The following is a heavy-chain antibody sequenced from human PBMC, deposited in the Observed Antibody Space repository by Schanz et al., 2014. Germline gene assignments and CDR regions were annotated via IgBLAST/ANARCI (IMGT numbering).Heavy chain of an antibody. V-gene: IGHV3-11*05. D-gene: IGHD3-3*01. CDR3: ARFLARYQYYGVDV. CDR2: ISGSSIHK. Sequence: QVQLVESGGGVVQPGRSLRLSCAASGFTFSDYYMAWIRQAPGKGLEWVSHISGSSIHKNYADSVKGRFSISRDNGETSVYLQINSLRVEDTAVYYCARFLARYQYYGVDVWGQGTTVIASS. CDR1: GFTFSDYY. J-gene: IGHJ6*02.